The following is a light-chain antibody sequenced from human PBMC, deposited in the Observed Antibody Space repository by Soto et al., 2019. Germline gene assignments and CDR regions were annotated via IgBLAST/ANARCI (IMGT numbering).Light chain of an antibody. Sequence: EIVMTQSPATLSVSPGEGVTFSCRASEGVRNMLAWYQHKPGQPPRLLVSDASAGATGVPARFSGSGSGTEYTLTISSLQSEYVAHYYCQQFYTWPVTFGGGTKVEIK. V-gene: IGKV3-15*01. CDR3: QQFYTWPVT. CDR2: DAS. J-gene: IGKJ4*01. CDR1: EGVRNM.